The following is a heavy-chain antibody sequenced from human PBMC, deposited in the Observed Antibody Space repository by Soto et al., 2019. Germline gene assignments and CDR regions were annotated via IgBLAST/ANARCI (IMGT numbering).Heavy chain of an antibody. CDR2: INPRGGST. CDR1: GYTFISYY. D-gene: IGHD1-1*01. J-gene: IGHJ3*02. V-gene: IGHV1-46*01. Sequence: ASVKVSCKASGYTFISYYIHWLRQAPGQGLEWMGIINPRGGSTSYAQKFQGRVTMTRDTSTSTVYMELSSLRSEDTAVYYCAILTGTGSEGDAFDIWGQGTMVTVPS. CDR3: AILTGTGSEGDAFDI.